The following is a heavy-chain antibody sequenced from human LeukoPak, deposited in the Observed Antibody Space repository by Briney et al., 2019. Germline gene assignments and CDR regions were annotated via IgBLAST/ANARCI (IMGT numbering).Heavy chain of an antibody. D-gene: IGHD7-27*01. CDR3: ARVLVWGFNYXYXMXV. J-gene: IGHJ6*03. CDR1: GGSFSGYY. Sequence: SETLSLTCAVYGGSFSGYYWGWIRQPPVKGLEWIGEINHSGSTNYNPSLKSRVTISVDTSKNQFSLKLSSVTAADTAVYYYARVLVWGFNYXYXMXVXXXG. V-gene: IGHV4-34*01. CDR2: INHSGST.